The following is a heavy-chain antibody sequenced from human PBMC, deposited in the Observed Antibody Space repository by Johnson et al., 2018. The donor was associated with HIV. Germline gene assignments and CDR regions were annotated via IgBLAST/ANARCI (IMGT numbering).Heavy chain of an antibody. D-gene: IGHD1-26*01. Sequence: QVQLVESVGGVVQPGGSLRLSCAASGFTFSSYGMRWVRQAPGKGLEWVSAISGGGGSTYYADSVKGRFTISRDKSKNTLYLQMNSLRAEDTAGYYGGRGAWGAWEDGFDIWGQGTMVTVSS. CDR2: ISGGGGST. CDR3: GRGAWGAWEDGFDI. CDR1: GFTFSSYG. V-gene: IGHV3-NL1*01. J-gene: IGHJ3*02.